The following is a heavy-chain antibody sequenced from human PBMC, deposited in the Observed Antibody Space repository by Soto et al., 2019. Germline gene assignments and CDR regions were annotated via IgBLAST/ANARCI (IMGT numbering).Heavy chain of an antibody. J-gene: IGHJ4*02. CDR3: AREGDGYNSFDY. V-gene: IGHV3-11*06. CDR2: ISSSSSYT. D-gene: IGHD5-12*01. CDR1: GFTFSDYY. Sequence: LRLSCAASGFTFSDYYMSWIRQAPGKGLEWVSYISSSSSYTNYADSVRGRFTISRDNAKNSLYLQMNSLRAEDTAVYYCAREGDGYNSFDYWGQGTLVTVSS.